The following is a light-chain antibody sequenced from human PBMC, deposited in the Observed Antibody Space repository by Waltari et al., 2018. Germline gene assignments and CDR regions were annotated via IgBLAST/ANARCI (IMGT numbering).Light chain of an antibody. CDR2: GNN. CDR3: QSFDSSLSASV. CDR1: SSNFGAGYD. V-gene: IGLV1-40*01. J-gene: IGLJ3*02. Sequence: QSVLTQPPAMSGAPGQKITIPCTGGSSNFGAGYDVHWYQQFPGTAPTLLIFGNNNRASGVPGRFSGSRSGTSASLAIAGVQSEDEAVYYCQSFDSSLSASVFGGGTKLTVL.